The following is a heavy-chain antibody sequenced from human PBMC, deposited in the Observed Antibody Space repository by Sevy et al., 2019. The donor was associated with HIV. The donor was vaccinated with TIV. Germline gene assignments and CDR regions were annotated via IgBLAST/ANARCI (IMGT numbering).Heavy chain of an antibody. CDR1: GGSISSGGYY. J-gene: IGHJ5*02. CDR2: IYYSGST. Sequence: SETLSLTCTVSGGSISSGGYYWSWIRQHPGKGLEWIGYIYYSGSTYYNPSLKSRVTISVDTSKNQFSLKLSSVTAADTAVYYCARVFDYDSSSVGFDPWGQGTLVTVSS. CDR3: ARVFDYDSSSVGFDP. D-gene: IGHD3-22*01. V-gene: IGHV4-31*03.